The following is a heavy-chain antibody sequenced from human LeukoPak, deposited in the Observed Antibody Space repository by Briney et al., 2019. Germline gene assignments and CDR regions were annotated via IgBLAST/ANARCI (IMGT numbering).Heavy chain of an antibody. D-gene: IGHD6-13*01. CDR2: ISASAGTT. V-gene: IGHV3-23*01. CDR1: GFTFSAYA. CDR3: AKGGSSWSYYFDY. J-gene: IGHJ4*02. Sequence: PGGSLRLSCEASGFTFSAYAMTWVRQTPGKGLEWVSAISASAGTTYYADSVKGRFTISRDNSKNTLYLQMNSLRSDDTALYYCAKGGSSWSYYFDYWGQGTLVTVSS.